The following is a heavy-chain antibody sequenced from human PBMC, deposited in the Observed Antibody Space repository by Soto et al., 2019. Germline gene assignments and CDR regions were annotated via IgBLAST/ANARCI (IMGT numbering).Heavy chain of an antibody. Sequence: SETLSLTCTVSGGSISSGGYYWSWIRQHPGKGLEWIGYIYYSGSTYYNPSLKSRVTISIDTSKNQFSLKLSSVTAADTAVYYCARDIARDYYYGMDVWGQGTTVTAP. J-gene: IGHJ6*02. CDR3: ARDIARDYYYGMDV. V-gene: IGHV4-31*03. D-gene: IGHD2-15*01. CDR1: GGSISSGGYY. CDR2: IYYSGST.